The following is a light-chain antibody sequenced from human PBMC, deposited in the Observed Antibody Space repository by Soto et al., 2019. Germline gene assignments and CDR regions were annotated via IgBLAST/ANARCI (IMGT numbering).Light chain of an antibody. CDR2: GAS. J-gene: IGKJ3*01. CDR1: PGTDANY. CDR3: QHYGKFPLT. V-gene: IGKV3-20*01. Sequence: VVTQSPGTLSLSPGERATLSCRASPGTDANYLAWYQQKPGQAPRLLIYGASSRATGIPDRFSGSGSRTDFTLTISRLEPEDFSIYYCQHYGKFPLTFGPGTRLDL.